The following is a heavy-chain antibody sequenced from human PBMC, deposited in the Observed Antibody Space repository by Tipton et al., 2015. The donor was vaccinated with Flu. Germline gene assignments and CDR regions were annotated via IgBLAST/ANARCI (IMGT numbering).Heavy chain of an antibody. V-gene: IGHV4-59*08. J-gene: IGHJ4*02. CDR3: ARRKTVTTRLTYFDD. CDR1: GGSISGHY. D-gene: IGHD4-17*01. Sequence: LSLTCSVSGGSISGHYWNWIRQPPGKGLEWIGYIYYSGSTNYNPSLKSRVTISVDTSKNQFSLKLSSVTAADTAVYYCARRKTVTTRLTYFDDWGQGTLVTVGS. CDR2: IYYSGST.